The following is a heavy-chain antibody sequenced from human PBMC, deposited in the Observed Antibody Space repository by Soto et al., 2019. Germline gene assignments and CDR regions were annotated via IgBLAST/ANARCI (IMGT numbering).Heavy chain of an antibody. V-gene: IGHV4-30-4*01. J-gene: IGHJ3*02. CDR2: IYHSGTT. D-gene: IGHD3-22*01. CDR3: ARKGKYNSSGYSVDT. Sequence: SETLSLTCTVSGGSISGGDSYWSWLRQPPGKGLEWIGYIYHSGTTYYSPSLKSRVTISVDTSKNQFSLKLSSVTAADTAVYYCARKGKYNSSGYSVDTWGQGTMVTVSS. CDR1: GGSISGGDSY.